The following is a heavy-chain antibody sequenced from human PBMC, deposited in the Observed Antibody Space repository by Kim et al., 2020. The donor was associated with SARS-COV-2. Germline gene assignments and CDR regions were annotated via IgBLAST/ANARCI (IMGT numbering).Heavy chain of an antibody. D-gene: IGHD5-12*01. V-gene: IGHV5-10-1*01. CDR2: IDPSDSYT. J-gene: IGHJ6*02. CDR3: ARHDIVATIHYYGMDV. CDR1: GYSFTSYW. Sequence: GESLKISCKGSGYSFTSYWISWVRQMPGKGLEWMGRIDPSDSYTNYSPSFQGHVTISADKSISTAYLQWSSLKASDTAMYYCARHDIVATIHYYGMDVWGQGTTVTVSS.